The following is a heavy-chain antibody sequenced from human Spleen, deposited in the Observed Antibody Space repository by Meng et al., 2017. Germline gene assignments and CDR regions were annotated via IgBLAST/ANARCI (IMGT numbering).Heavy chain of an antibody. J-gene: IGHJ6*02. V-gene: IGHV4-4*02. CDR3: ARGGYSSGWYAHWYYYGMDV. CDR2: IYHSGST. D-gene: IGHD6-19*01. CDR1: GGSISSSNW. Sequence: GSLRLSCAVSGGSISSSNWWSWVRQPPGKGLEWIGEIYHSGSTNYNPSLKSRVTISVDKSKNQFSLKLSSVTAADTAVYYCARGGYSSGWYAHWYYYGMDVWGQGTTVTVSS.